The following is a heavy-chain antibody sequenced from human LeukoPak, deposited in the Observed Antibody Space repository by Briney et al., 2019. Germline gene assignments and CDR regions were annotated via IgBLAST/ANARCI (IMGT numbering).Heavy chain of an antibody. Sequence: PGRYLRLSCAASGFTFSTYGMHWVRRAPGKGLEWVAVIWYDGSNKYYADSVKGRFTISRDNSKNTLYLQMNSLRAEDTAVYYCARDRAKWVAAPLGFWGQGTLVTVSS. CDR3: ARDRAKWVAAPLGF. V-gene: IGHV3-33*01. D-gene: IGHD3-16*01. CDR2: IWYDGSNK. J-gene: IGHJ4*02. CDR1: GFTFSTYG.